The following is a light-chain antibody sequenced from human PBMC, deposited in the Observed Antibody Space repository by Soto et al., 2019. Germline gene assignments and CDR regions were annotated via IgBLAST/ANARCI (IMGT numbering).Light chain of an antibody. CDR1: QSVSSN. CDR3: QQYNNWLRGT. Sequence: ILMTQSPSTLSVSPGERATLSCRASQSVSSNLAWYQQKPGQAPRLLIYGASTRATGIPARFSGSGSGTEFTLTISSLQSEDFAVYYCQQYNNWLRGTFGQGTKVDIK. J-gene: IGKJ1*01. V-gene: IGKV3-15*01. CDR2: GAS.